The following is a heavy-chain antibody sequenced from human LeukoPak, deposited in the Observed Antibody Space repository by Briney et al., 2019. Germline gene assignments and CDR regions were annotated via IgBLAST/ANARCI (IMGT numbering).Heavy chain of an antibody. V-gene: IGHV3-30-3*01. CDR3: ARDRWFDP. Sequence: GRSLRLSCAASGFTFSTYTMHWVRQAPGKGLEWVAVILYDGTNQYYADSVKGRFTISRDNSRNTLYLQMNSLKVEDTAVYYCARDRWFDPWGQGTLVTVSS. CDR1: GFTFSTYT. J-gene: IGHJ5*02. CDR2: ILYDGTNQ.